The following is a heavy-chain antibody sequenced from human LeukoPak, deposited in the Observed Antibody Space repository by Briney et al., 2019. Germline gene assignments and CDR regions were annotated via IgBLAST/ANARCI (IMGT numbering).Heavy chain of an antibody. CDR1: GDSINAYN. V-gene: IGHV4-59*08. CDR2: IYYSGST. CDR3: ARRSDS. J-gene: IGHJ4*02. Sequence: PSETLSLTCTVSGDSINAYNWNWVRQPPGKGLEWIGYIYYSGSTDYNPSLKTRVTISVDTSKKQFSLRLTSVTAADTAVYYCARRSDSWGPGILVTVSS.